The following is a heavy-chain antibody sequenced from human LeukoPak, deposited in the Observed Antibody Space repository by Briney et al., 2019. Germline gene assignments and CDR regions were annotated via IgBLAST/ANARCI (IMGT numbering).Heavy chain of an antibody. Sequence: ASVTVSCKSSGYTFINYGINWVRQPPGQGLECMGWISAYNGNTNYAQKLQGRVTMTTDTSTSTASMEMRSLRFADTAVYYCARGDYSGSYAHSEYWGQGTLVTVSS. D-gene: IGHD1-26*01. CDR3: ARGDYSGSYAHSEY. J-gene: IGHJ4*02. CDR1: GYTFINYG. V-gene: IGHV1-18*01. CDR2: ISAYNGNT.